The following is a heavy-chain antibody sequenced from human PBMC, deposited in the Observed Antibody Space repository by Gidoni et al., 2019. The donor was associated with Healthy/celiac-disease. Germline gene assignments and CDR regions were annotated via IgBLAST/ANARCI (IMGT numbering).Heavy chain of an antibody. CDR2: MSSSSSYI. D-gene: IGHD4-17*01. CDR1: GFTFSRYN. J-gene: IGHJ6*02. V-gene: IGHV3-21*01. CDR3: ARATVTTPYYYGMDV. Sequence: EVQLVESGGGLVKPGGSLGLSCSASGFTFSRYNLNWVRQAPGKGLEWVASMSSSSSYIYYADSVKGRFTISRDNAKNSLYLQMNSLRAEDTAVYYCARATVTTPYYYGMDVWGQGTTVTVSS.